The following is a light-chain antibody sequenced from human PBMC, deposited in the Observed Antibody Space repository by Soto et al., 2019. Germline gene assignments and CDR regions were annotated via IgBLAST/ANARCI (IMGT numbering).Light chain of an antibody. CDR3: AAWDDSLNGYV. CDR1: SSNIGSNT. CDR2: SNN. J-gene: IGLJ1*01. Sequence: QSVLTQAPSASGTPGQRGTISCSGSSSNIGSNTVNWYQQLPTTAPKLLIYSNNQRPSGVPDRFSASKSGTSASLAISGLQSEDEADFYCAAWDDSLNGYVFGTGTKVTVL. V-gene: IGLV1-44*01.